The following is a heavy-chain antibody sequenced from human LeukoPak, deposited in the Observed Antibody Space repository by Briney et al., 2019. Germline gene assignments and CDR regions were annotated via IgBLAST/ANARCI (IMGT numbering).Heavy chain of an antibody. CDR2: ISSSSSYI. J-gene: IGHJ4*02. Sequence: GGSLRLSCAASGFTFSSYRMNWVRQAPGKGLEWVSSISSSSSYIYYADSVKGRFTISRDNAKNSLYLQMNSLRAEDTAVYYCATGEQWLVGVDYWGQGTLVTVSS. CDR3: ATGEQWLVGVDY. CDR1: GFTFSSYR. V-gene: IGHV3-21*01. D-gene: IGHD6-19*01.